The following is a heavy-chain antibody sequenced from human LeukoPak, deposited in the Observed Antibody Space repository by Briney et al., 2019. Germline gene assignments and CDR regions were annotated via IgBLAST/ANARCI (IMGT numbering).Heavy chain of an antibody. D-gene: IGHD3-22*01. CDR3: ARDGDSSDYLEDDTFDV. CDR1: GYTFTSYG. Sequence: ASVKVSCKASGYTFTSYGISWVRQAPGQGLEWMGWINPGNGNTKYSQKFQGRVTITRDTSASTAYMELSSLRSEDTAVYYCARDGDSSDYLEDDTFDVWGQGTMVTVSS. CDR2: INPGNGNT. V-gene: IGHV1-3*01. J-gene: IGHJ3*01.